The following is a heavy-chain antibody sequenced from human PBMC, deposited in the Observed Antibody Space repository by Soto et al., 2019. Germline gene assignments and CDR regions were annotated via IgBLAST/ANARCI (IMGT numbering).Heavy chain of an antibody. CDR3: ARYFRGSGRYFFDY. J-gene: IGHJ4*02. CDR2: INQDGGGT. CDR1: GFTFSSSF. Sequence: PVGSLRLSCVASGFTFSSSFMGWVRQAPGKGLEWVANINQDGGGTHYVDSVQGRFTISRDNAKDSLFLQLNSLRGEDTAVYYCARYFRGSGRYFFDYWGQGTLVTVSS. V-gene: IGHV3-7*03. D-gene: IGHD6-19*01.